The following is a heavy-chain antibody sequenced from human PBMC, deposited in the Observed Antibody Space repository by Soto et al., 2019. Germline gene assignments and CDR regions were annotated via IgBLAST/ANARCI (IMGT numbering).Heavy chain of an antibody. CDR3: ARSGRWSPLDY. Sequence: GGSLRLSCAASGFTFDDYTMHWVRQAPGKGLEWVSLISWDGGSTYYADSVKGRFTISRDNSKNSLYLQMNSLRTEDTALYYCARSGRWSPLDYWGQGTLVTVSS. V-gene: IGHV3-43*01. J-gene: IGHJ4*02. D-gene: IGHD2-8*01. CDR2: ISWDGGST. CDR1: GFTFDDYT.